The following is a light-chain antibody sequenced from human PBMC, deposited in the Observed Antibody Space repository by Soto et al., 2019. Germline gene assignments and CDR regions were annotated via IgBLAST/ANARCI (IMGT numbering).Light chain of an antibody. CDR1: SSDVGGYNY. J-gene: IGLJ1*01. V-gene: IGLV2-8*01. Sequence: QSVLTQPPSASGSPGQSVAISCTGTSSDVGGYNYVSWYQQHPGKAPKLMIYEVNKRPSGVPDRFSGSKSGNTASLTVSGLQAEDAHDYLCCSFAGSYTSYVFGTGTKV. CDR3: CSFAGSYTSYV. CDR2: EVN.